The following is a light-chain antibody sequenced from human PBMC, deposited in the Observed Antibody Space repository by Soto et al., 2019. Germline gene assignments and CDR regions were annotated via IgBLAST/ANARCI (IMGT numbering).Light chain of an antibody. CDR2: AAS. V-gene: IGKV1-6*01. Sequence: AIQMTQSPSSLSASVGDRVTLTCRASQGIDNYVAWYQQKAGKAPKLLIYAASSLQTGVPSRFSGSGSGTDFTLTISSLQPEDFATYYCLQGYSYPYTFGQGTKLEIK. CDR3: LQGYSYPYT. CDR1: QGIDNY. J-gene: IGKJ2*01.